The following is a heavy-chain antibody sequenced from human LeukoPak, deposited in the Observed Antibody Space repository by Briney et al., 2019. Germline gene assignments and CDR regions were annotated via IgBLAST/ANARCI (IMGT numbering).Heavy chain of an antibody. D-gene: IGHD3-10*01. CDR3: ARENYYGSGSYCDY. J-gene: IGHJ4*02. Sequence: PGGSLRPSCAASGFTFSSYSMNWVRQAPGKGLEWVSVIYSGGSTYYADSVKGRFTISRDNSKNTLYLQMNSLRAEDTAVYYCARENYYGSGSYCDYWGQGTLVTVSS. CDR1: GFTFSSYS. V-gene: IGHV3-53*01. CDR2: IYSGGST.